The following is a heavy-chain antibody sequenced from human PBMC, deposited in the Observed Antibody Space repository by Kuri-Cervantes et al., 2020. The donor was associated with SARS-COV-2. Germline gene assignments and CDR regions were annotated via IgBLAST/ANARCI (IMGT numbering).Heavy chain of an antibody. D-gene: IGHD1-26*01. V-gene: IGHV3-30-3*01. Sequence: GESLKISCAASGFTFSSYAMHWVRQAPGKRLEWVAVISYDGSNKYYADSVKGRFTISRDNAKNSLYLQMNSLRAEDTAVYYCAREPPPTKRGGYFQHWGQGPLVPVSS. CDR1: GFTFSSYA. CDR3: AREPPPTKRGGYFQH. CDR2: ISYDGSNK. J-gene: IGHJ1*01.